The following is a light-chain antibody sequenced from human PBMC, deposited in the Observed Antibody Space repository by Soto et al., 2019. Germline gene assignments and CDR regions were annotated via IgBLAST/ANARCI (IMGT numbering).Light chain of an antibody. CDR1: QSVSGS. CDR2: DAS. CDR3: QQRGSWPLT. J-gene: IGKJ3*01. Sequence: EIVLTQSPATLSLSPGESATLSCRASQSVSGSLAWYQQKPGQAPRLLIYDASTRAASIPARFSGSGSGTDFTLTISSLEPEDFAVYCCQQRGSWPLTFGPGTKVGIK. V-gene: IGKV3-11*01.